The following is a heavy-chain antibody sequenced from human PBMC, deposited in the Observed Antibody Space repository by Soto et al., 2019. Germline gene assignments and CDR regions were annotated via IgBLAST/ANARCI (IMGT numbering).Heavy chain of an antibody. CDR2: IVVGSGDT. CDR3: ATDPWTGYASGMDV. Sequence: QMQLVQSGPEVKKPGTSVKVSCKASGFTLSSSIVHWVRQARGRGLEWIGWIVVGSGDTIYAQKFQQRVTFSRDMSTSTAYMGLSSLRSEDTAVYYCATDPWTGYASGMDVWGQGTTVTVSS. J-gene: IGHJ6*02. D-gene: IGHD2-8*01. CDR1: GFTLSSSI. V-gene: IGHV1-58*01.